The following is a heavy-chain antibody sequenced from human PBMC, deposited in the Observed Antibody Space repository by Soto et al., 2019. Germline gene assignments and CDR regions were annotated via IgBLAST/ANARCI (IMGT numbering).Heavy chain of an antibody. J-gene: IGHJ4*02. CDR2: ISSSGFST. Sequence: PGGSLRLSCAASGFTFASYAMSWVRQAPGKGLEWVSSISSSGFSTYYADSVKGRFTVSRDNSKNTLYLQMNSLRAEDTAVYFCAKGVIPQLERPSSIDYWGQGTLVTVSS. D-gene: IGHD1-1*01. V-gene: IGHV3-23*01. CDR1: GFTFASYA. CDR3: AKGVIPQLERPSSIDY.